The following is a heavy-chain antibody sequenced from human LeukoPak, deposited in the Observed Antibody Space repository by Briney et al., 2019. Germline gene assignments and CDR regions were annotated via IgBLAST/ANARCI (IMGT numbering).Heavy chain of an antibody. CDR2: IYYSGST. CDR3: ASYGRGPGSPSYVAVAANWFDP. D-gene: IGHD6-13*01. J-gene: IGHJ5*02. CDR1: GGSNISYY. Sequence: SETLSLTCTVSGGSNISYYWSWIRQPPGKGLEWIGYIYYSGSTNYNPSLKSRVTISVDTSKNQFSLKLSSVTAADTAVYYCASYGRGPGSPSYVAVAANWFDPWGQGTLVTVSS. V-gene: IGHV4-59*01.